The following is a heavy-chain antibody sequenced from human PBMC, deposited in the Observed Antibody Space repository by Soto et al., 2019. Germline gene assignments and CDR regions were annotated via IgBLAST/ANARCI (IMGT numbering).Heavy chain of an antibody. CDR1: GGSISSYY. CDR3: ARLDGYSYGFSYYYGMDV. J-gene: IGHJ6*02. V-gene: IGHV4-59*08. D-gene: IGHD5-18*01. Sequence: SETLSLTCTVSGGSISSYYWSWIRQPPGKGLEWIGYIYYSGSTNYNPSLKSRVTISVDTSKNQFSLKLSSVTAADTAVYYCARLDGYSYGFSYYYGMDVWGQGTTVTVSS. CDR2: IYYSGST.